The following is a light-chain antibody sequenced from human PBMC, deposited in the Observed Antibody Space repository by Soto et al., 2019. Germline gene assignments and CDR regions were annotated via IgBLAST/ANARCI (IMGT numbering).Light chain of an antibody. V-gene: IGLV2-14*01. CDR1: NSDVGGYDS. Sequence: QSVLTQPASVSESPGQSITISCTGTNSDVGGYDSVSWYQQHPGKAPKVMIFEVSNRPSGVSNRFSGSKSGNTASLTISGLQAEDEADYYCSSYTSSGTSVFGTGTKLTVL. CDR2: EVS. CDR3: SSYTSSGTSV. J-gene: IGLJ1*01.